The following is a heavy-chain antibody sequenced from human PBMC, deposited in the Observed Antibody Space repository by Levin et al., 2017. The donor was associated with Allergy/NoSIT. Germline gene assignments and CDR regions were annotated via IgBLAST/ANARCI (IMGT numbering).Heavy chain of an antibody. V-gene: IGHV4-31*03. D-gene: IGHD3-10*01. CDR1: GGSISSGGYY. Sequence: SQTLSLTCTVSGGSISSGGYYWSWLRQHPGKGLEWIGYIYYSGSTYYNPSLKSRVTISVDTSKNQFSLKLSSVTAADTAVYYCALWFGDEGPGYFDPWGQGTLVTVSS. CDR2: IYYSGST. CDR3: ALWFGDEGPGYFDP. J-gene: IGHJ5*02.